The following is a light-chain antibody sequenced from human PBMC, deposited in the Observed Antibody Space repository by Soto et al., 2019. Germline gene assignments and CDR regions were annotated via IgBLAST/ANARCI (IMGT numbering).Light chain of an antibody. J-gene: IGKJ1*01. CDR1: QSVSTYVTY. CDR2: GAS. V-gene: IGKV3-20*01. Sequence: EIVWTQSPSTVSLYPWDRATLSCRASQSVSTYVTYLAWYQQKPGQAPRLLISGASSRATGIPDRFSGSGSGTDFTLTISRLEPEDFAVYYCHQDDSWTFGQGTKVDIK. CDR3: HQDDSWT.